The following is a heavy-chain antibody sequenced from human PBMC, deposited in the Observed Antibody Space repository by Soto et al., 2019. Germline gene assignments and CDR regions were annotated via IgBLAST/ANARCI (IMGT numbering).Heavy chain of an antibody. CDR1: GDSFNTYD. CDR3: ARRLSSTNVYCALAI. J-gene: IGHJ3*02. Sequence: GVPAKVSCKASGDSFNTYDINWARQATGQGLEWMGWMNPNSGNTGYAQKFQGRVTMTRNTSISTAYMELSSLRSEDTAVYYCARRLSSTNVYCALAIWGQGTMVTVSS. V-gene: IGHV1-8*01. CDR2: MNPNSGNT. D-gene: IGHD2-2*01.